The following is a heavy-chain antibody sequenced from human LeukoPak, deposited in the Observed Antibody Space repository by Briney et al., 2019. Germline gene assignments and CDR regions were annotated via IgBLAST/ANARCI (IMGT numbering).Heavy chain of an antibody. D-gene: IGHD7-27*01. Sequence: TPSETLSLTCTVSGGSISSGDYYWSWIRQPPGKGLEWTGYIYYSGSTYYNPSLKSRVTISVDTSKNQFSLRLSSVTAADTAVYYCARDRHPLGYYGMDVWGQGTTVTVSS. CDR2: IYYSGST. J-gene: IGHJ6*02. CDR1: GGSISSGDYY. CDR3: ARDRHPLGYYGMDV. V-gene: IGHV4-30-4*01.